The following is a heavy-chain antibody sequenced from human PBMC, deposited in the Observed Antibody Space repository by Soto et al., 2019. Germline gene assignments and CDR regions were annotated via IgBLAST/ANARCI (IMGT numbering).Heavy chain of an antibody. CDR3: ARDQGDSTVTTIQDWYFDL. CDR2: IIPILGIA. J-gene: IGHJ2*01. CDR1: GGTFSSYT. Sequence: QVQLVQSGAEVKKPGSSVKVSCKASGGTFSSYTISWVRQAPGQGLEWMGRIIPILGIANYAQKFQGRVTITADKSTSTAYMELSSLRSEDTAVYYCARDQGDSTVTTIQDWYFDLWGRGTLVTVSS. D-gene: IGHD4-17*01. V-gene: IGHV1-69*08.